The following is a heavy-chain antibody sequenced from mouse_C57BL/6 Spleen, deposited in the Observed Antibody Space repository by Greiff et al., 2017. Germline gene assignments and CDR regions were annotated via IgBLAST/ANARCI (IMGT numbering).Heavy chain of an antibody. Sequence: VQVVESGAELVKPGASVKLSCKASGYTFTSYWMHWVKQRPGQGLEWIGMIHPNSGSTNYNEKFKSKATLTVDKSSSTAYMQLSSLTSEDSAVYYCARYDYGNYVGFAYWGQGTLVTVSA. D-gene: IGHD2-1*01. CDR1: GYTFTSYW. CDR2: IHPNSGST. CDR3: ARYDYGNYVGFAY. J-gene: IGHJ3*01. V-gene: IGHV1-64*01.